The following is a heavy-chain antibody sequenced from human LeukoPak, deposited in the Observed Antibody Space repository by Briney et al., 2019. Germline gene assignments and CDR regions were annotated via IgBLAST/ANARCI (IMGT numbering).Heavy chain of an antibody. J-gene: IGHJ6*03. CDR1: GGSMSGYC. Sequence: SETLSLTCTVSGGSMSGYCWSLIRQPPGTRLEWIGYVCDTGSTNYNPSLKSRVTLSVDTSNNQFSLKLSSVTAADTALYYCARECGGACYPPAYYYYMDVWGKGTTVTVSS. V-gene: IGHV4-59*01. CDR3: ARECGGACYPPAYYYYMDV. CDR2: VCDTGST. D-gene: IGHD2-21*02.